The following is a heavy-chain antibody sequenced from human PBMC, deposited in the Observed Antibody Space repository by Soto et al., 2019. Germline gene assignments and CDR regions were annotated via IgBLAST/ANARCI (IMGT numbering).Heavy chain of an antibody. Sequence: QVQLVQSGAEVQKSGASVKVSCQASGYTFTSHYIHLVRQAPGQGPEWMGIINPSGGSASFEQNFQGRVTMTRDTSTSTVYMELSSLRSEDTAVYYCARDPGGSTETSVAGYYFDYWGQGTLVTVSS. J-gene: IGHJ4*02. D-gene: IGHD4-17*01. CDR2: INPSGGSA. CDR1: GYTFTSHY. V-gene: IGHV1-46*01. CDR3: ARDPGGSTETSVAGYYFDY.